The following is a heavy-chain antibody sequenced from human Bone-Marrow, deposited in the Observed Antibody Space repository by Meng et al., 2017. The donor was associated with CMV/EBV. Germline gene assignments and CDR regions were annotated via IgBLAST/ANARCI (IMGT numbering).Heavy chain of an antibody. V-gene: IGHV1-46*01. CDR3: ARARMITFGGVIVTPMDV. J-gene: IGHJ6*02. Sequence: ASVKVSCKASGYTFTSYYMHWVRQAPGQGLEWMGIINPSGGSTSYAQKFQGRVTMTRDTSISTAYMELSRLRSDDTAVYYCARARMITFGGVIVTPMDVWGQGTTVTVSS. D-gene: IGHD3-16*02. CDR1: GYTFTSYY. CDR2: INPSGGST.